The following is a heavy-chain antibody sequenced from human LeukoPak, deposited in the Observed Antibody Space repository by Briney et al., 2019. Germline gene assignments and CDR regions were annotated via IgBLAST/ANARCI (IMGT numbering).Heavy chain of an antibody. J-gene: IGHJ6*02. D-gene: IGHD3-10*01. CDR1: GFTLSSYW. CDR2: IKEDGSEK. CDR3: ARDRVVRGVIYGMDV. V-gene: IGHV3-7*01. Sequence: GGSLRLSCAASGFTLSSYWMTWVRQAPGKGLEWVANIKEDGSEKYYVDSVRGRFTISRDNAKNSLYLQMNSLRAEDTAVYYCARDRVVRGVIYGMDVWGQGTTVTVSS.